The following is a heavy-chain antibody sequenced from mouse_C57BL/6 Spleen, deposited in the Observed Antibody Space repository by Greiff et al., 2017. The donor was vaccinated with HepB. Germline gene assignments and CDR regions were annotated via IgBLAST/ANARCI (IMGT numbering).Heavy chain of an antibody. J-gene: IGHJ4*01. V-gene: IGHV1-81*01. CDR3: AREVGLYDYDYAMDY. D-gene: IGHD2-4*01. CDR2: IYPRSGNT. Sequence: QFQLQQSGAELARPGASVKLSCKASGYTFTSYGISWVKQRPGQGLECIGEIYPRSGNTYYNAKFKGKATLTADKSSSTAYMELRSLTSEDAAVYFCAREVGLYDYDYAMDYWGQGTSVTVSS. CDR1: GYTFTSYG.